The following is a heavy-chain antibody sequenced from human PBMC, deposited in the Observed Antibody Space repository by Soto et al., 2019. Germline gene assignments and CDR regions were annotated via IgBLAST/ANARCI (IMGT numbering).Heavy chain of an antibody. J-gene: IGHJ6*02. Sequence: GGSLRLSCAASGFTFSSYGMHWVRQAPGKGLEWVAVIWYDGSNKYYADSVKGRFTISRDNSKNTLYLQMNSLRAEDTAVYYCARDFAERDFWSKIFITSQTYYYYGMDVWGQGTTVTVSS. V-gene: IGHV3-33*01. CDR1: GFTFSSYG. CDR2: IWYDGSNK. CDR3: ARDFAERDFWSKIFITSQTYYYYGMDV. D-gene: IGHD3-3*01.